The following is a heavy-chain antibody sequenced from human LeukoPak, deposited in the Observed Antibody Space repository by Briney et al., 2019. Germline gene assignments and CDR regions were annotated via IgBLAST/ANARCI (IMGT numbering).Heavy chain of an antibody. CDR1: GGTFSSYA. CDR2: IIPIFGTA. V-gene: IGHV1-69*06. Sequence: SVKVSCKASGGTFSSYAISWVRQAPGQGLEWMGGIIPIFGTANYAQKFQGGVTITADKSTSTAYMELSSLRSEDTAVYYCATTRSGPYCSSTSCAFDYWGQGTLVTVSS. D-gene: IGHD2-2*01. J-gene: IGHJ4*02. CDR3: ATTRSGPYCSSTSCAFDY.